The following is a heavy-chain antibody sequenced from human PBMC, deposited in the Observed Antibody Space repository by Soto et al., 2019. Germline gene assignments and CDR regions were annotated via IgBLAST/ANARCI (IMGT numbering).Heavy chain of an antibody. CDR2: ISSDGNHQ. CDR3: SRGTYYPQSSGLHADY. D-gene: IGHD3-22*01. V-gene: IGHV3-30*03. CDR1: GFMFNDYA. Sequence: GGALRLSCATSGFMFNDYAMYWVRQAPGKGLEWVAMISSDGNHQFYVDNVRGRFTVSRDNSKNTLNLQMNSLRPEDTAVYYCSRGTYYPQSSGLHADYWGPGTVVTVS. J-gene: IGHJ4*02.